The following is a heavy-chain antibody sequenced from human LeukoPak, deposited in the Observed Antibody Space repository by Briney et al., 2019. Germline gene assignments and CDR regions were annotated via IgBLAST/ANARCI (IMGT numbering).Heavy chain of an antibody. CDR3: ARNIVATRKLDC. J-gene: IGHJ4*02. CDR2: INAGNGNT. CDR1: GYTFTSYA. V-gene: IGHV1-3*01. D-gene: IGHD5-12*01. Sequence: ASVKVSCKASGYTFTSYAMHWARQAPGQRLEWMGWINAGNGNTLYSQKFQGRVTMTRDTSATTAYMELSSLRAEDTAVYYCARNIVATRKLDCWRQGTLVSVRS.